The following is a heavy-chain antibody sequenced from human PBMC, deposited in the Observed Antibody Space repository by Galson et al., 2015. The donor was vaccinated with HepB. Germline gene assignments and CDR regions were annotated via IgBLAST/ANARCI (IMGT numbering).Heavy chain of an antibody. Sequence: SLRLSCAASGFTFSTYSVSWVRQAPGKGLEWVSSISGGSSCIYYADSVTGRFTIARDNTKNSLFLQMDSLRAEDTAVYYCARGGYCSSGNCYYTYYIMDVWGQGTTVTVSS. D-gene: IGHD2-2*01. J-gene: IGHJ6*02. CDR3: ARGGYCSSGNCYYTYYIMDV. V-gene: IGHV3-21*01. CDR1: GFTFSTYS. CDR2: ISGGSSCI.